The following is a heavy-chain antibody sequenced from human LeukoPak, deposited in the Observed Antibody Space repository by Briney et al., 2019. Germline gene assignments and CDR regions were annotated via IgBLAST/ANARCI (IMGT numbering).Heavy chain of an antibody. D-gene: IGHD5-18*01. CDR3: ARGQRKYSYGFPPDYYYYYGMDV. J-gene: IGHJ6*02. CDR2: INHSGST. CDR1: RGSISSTGYY. Sequence: PSETLSLTCTVSRGSISSTGYYWSWIRQPPGKGLGWIGEINHSGSTNYNPSLKSRVTISVDTSKNQFSLKLSSVTAADTAVYYCARGQRKYSYGFPPDYYYYYGMDVWGQGTTVTVSS. V-gene: IGHV4-39*07.